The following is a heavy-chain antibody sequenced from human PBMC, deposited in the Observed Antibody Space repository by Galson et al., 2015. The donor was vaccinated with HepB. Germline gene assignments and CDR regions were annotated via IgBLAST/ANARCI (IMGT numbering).Heavy chain of an antibody. CDR3: ARDRFYCSGGSCLNWFDP. D-gene: IGHD2-15*01. J-gene: IGHJ5*02. Sequence: QSGAEVKKPGASVKVSCKASGYTFTSYGISWVRQAPGQGLEWMGWISAYNGNTNYAQKLQGRVTMTTDTSTSTAYMELRSLRSDDTAVYYCARDRFYCSGGSCLNWFDPWGQGTLVTVSS. CDR2: ISAYNGNT. CDR1: GYTFTSYG. V-gene: IGHV1-18*04.